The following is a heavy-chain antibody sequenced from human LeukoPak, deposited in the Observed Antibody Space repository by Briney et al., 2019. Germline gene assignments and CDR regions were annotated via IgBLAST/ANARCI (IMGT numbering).Heavy chain of an antibody. J-gene: IGHJ4*02. Sequence: GGSLRLSCAASGFNFSIYWMSWVRQAPGKGLEWVANIKQDGSEKYYVDSVRGRFTISRDNAKNSLYLQMNSLRAEDTAVYYCAKDPGQQLVWRAFDYWGQGTLVTVSS. V-gene: IGHV3-7*01. CDR2: IKQDGSEK. D-gene: IGHD6-13*01. CDR1: GFNFSIYW. CDR3: AKDPGQQLVWRAFDY.